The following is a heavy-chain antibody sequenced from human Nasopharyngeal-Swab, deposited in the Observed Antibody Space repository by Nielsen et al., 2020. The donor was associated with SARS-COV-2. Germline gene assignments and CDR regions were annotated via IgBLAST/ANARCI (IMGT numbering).Heavy chain of an antibody. V-gene: IGHV1-69*02. J-gene: IGHJ4*02. D-gene: IGHD4-17*01. CDR2: IIPILGIA. CDR3: AATVTTGSYDFDY. Sequence: VRHAGGQGLEWMGRIIPILGIANYAQKFQGRVTITADKSTSTAYMELSSLRSEDTAVYYCAATVTTGSYDFDYWGQGTLVTVSS.